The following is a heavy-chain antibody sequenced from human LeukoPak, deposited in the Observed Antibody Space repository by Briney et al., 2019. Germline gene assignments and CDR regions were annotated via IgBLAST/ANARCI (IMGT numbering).Heavy chain of an antibody. V-gene: IGHV4-31*03. CDR1: GGSISSGGYY. CDR3: ASHFDPGGGFDY. Sequence: SETLSLTCTVSGGSISSGGYYWSWIRQHPGKGLEWIGYIYYSGSTYYNPSLKSRVTISVDTSKNQFSLKLSSVTAADTAVYYCASHFDPGGGFDYWGQGTLVTVSS. J-gene: IGHJ4*02. D-gene: IGHD3-9*01. CDR2: IYYSGST.